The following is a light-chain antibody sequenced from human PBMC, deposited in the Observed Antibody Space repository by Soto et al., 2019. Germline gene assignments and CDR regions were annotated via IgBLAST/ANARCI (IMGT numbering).Light chain of an antibody. CDR1: QTINNNY. V-gene: IGKV3-20*01. J-gene: IGKJ4*01. CDR2: GAS. Sequence: IILTQSPGTLSLSPGERVTLSCKASQTINNNYVAWYQQRPGRAPRLLVYGASARATGIPDRFRGSGAGTDFTLTISRLEPEDFAVYYCQHHGDLIGFGGGTQG. CDR3: QHHGDLIG.